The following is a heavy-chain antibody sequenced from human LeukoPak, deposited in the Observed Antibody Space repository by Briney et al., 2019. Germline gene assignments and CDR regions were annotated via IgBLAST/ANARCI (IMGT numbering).Heavy chain of an antibody. J-gene: IGHJ3*02. CDR3: ARDLATGNFDI. Sequence: GGSLRLSCAASGFTFSSYAMHWVRQAPGKGLEWVAVISYDGSNKYYADSVKGRFTISRDNSKNTLYLQMNSLRAEDTAVYYCARDLATGNFDIWGQGTMVTVSS. V-gene: IGHV3-30*14. CDR2: ISYDGSNK. D-gene: IGHD5-12*01. CDR1: GFTFSSYA.